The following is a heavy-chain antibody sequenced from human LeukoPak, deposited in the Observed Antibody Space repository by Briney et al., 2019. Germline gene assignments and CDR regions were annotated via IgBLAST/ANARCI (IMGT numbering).Heavy chain of an antibody. D-gene: IGHD3-22*01. CDR2: MKQDGSEI. CDR1: GFTISNYW. Sequence: GGSLRLSCAASGFTISNYWMSWVRQAPGKGLEWVANMKQDGSEIYYADSVKGRFTIARDNAKNSLYLQMNNLRAEDTAVYYCARDSHYYDSSGNYKGNDYWGQGALVTVSS. J-gene: IGHJ4*02. CDR3: ARDSHYYDSSGNYKGNDY. V-gene: IGHV3-7*01.